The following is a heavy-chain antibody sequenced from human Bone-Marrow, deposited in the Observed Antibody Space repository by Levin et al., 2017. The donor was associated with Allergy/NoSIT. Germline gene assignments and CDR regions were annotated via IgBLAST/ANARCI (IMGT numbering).Heavy chain of an antibody. J-gene: IGHJ4*02. V-gene: IGHV3-7*01. CDR2: INEDGSQK. D-gene: IGHD3-22*01. Sequence: HAGGSLRLSCAASGFSFSSYWMTWVRQAPGKGLEWVANINEDGSQKHYVDSVKGRFTVSRDNAKKSLHLEMYSLRAEDTAVYYCARFSSSGFFGGRFDSWGQGTLVTVSS. CDR1: GFSFSSYW. CDR3: ARFSSSGFFGGRFDS.